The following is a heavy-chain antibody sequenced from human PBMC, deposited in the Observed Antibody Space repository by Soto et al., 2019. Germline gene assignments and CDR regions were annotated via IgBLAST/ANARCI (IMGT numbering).Heavy chain of an antibody. Sequence: VGSLILSCAASGCTFSNAWMSWVRQTTGKGLEWVGRIKSKTDGGTTDYAAPVKGRSTISRDDSKNTLYLQMNSLKTEDTAVYYCTTEPLSYCSGGSCYPTFDYWGQGTLVTVSS. CDR3: TTEPLSYCSGGSCYPTFDY. CDR2: IKSKTDGGTT. V-gene: IGHV3-15*01. CDR1: GCTFSNAW. D-gene: IGHD2-15*01. J-gene: IGHJ4*02.